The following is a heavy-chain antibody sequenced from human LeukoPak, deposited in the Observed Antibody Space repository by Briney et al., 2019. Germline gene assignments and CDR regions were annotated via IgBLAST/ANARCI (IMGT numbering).Heavy chain of an antibody. CDR3: ARERVRGVMLSGYYYYGMDV. CDR2: ISYYGSNK. CDR1: GFTFSDYG. J-gene: IGHJ6*02. V-gene: IGHV3-30*03. Sequence: PGRALRLSCAASGFTFSDYGMHWGRRATGKGVEWVALISYYGSNKYFADSVKGRFTISRDNSKNTLYLQMNSLRAEDTAVYYCARERVRGVMLSGYYYYGMDVWGQGTTVTVSS. D-gene: IGHD3-10*01.